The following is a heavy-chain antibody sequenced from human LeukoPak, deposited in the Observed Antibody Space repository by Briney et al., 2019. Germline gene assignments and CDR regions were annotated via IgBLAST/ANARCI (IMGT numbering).Heavy chain of an antibody. Sequence: GGSLRLSCAASGFTFIDYDMHWVRQVIGKGLEWVSAIGIRGDTHYSGSVKGRFTISRENAESSLYLQMNSLRAEDTAVYYCARGGIQVSGIDEFDYWGQEPWSPSP. D-gene: IGHD6-19*01. V-gene: IGHV3-13*01. CDR1: GFTFIDYD. CDR2: IGIRGDT. J-gene: IGHJ4*01. CDR3: ARGGIQVSGIDEFDY.